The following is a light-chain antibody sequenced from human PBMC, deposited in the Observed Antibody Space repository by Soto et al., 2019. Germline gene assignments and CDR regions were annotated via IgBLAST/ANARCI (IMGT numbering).Light chain of an antibody. CDR1: SSDIGAYNY. J-gene: IGLJ1*01. Sequence: QSSLRHPASVSWSPGDSITISCIGTSSDIGAYNYVSWYQQHPGKVPKLMIYEVTNRPSGLSNRFSGSKSGNTASLTISGLQAEDEADYFCSSYTSTSNLYVFGTGTKVTVL. V-gene: IGLV2-14*01. CDR3: SSYTSTSNLYV. CDR2: EVT.